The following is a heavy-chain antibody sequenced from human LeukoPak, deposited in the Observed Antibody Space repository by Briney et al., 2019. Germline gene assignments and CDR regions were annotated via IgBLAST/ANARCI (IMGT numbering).Heavy chain of an antibody. Sequence: PGGSLRLSCAASGITFSTYWMSWVRQAPGKGLGWVANINQDGSDRYYVDSVKGRFTISRDNAKNSLYLQMNSLRAEDTAVYYCARLFYYGSGSYNRPFDYWGRGTLVTVSS. D-gene: IGHD3-10*01. V-gene: IGHV3-7*04. CDR1: GITFSTYW. J-gene: IGHJ4*02. CDR2: INQDGSDR. CDR3: ARLFYYGSGSYNRPFDY.